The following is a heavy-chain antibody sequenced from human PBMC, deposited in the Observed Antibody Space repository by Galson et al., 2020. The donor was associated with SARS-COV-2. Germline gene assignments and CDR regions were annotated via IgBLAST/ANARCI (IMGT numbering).Heavy chain of an antibody. CDR1: GFTFSAYA. V-gene: IGHV3-30-3*01. J-gene: IGHJ6*02. D-gene: IGHD4-4*01. CDR3: ARDSFNNDYSHYPAGIYYYYGMDV. Sequence: GGSLRLSCAASGFTFSAYAMHWVRQAPGKGLEWVAVISSAGSHKYYADSVKGRFTISRDNSKNTLYLQMNSLRAEDTAVYYCARDSFNNDYSHYPAGIYYYYGMDVWGQGTTVTVSS. CDR2: ISSAGSHK.